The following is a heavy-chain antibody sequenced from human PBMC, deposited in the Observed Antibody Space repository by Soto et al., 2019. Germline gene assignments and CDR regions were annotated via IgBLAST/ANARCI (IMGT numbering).Heavy chain of an antibody. CDR2: IIPIFGTA. CDR3: APSIREGYERYYYGMDV. D-gene: IGHD5-12*01. Sequence: QVQLVQSGAEVKKPWSSVKVSCKASGVTFSSYAISWVRQAPGQGLEWMGGIIPIFGTANYAQKFQGRFTITAAESKNPADMELGSLRSEDTAVYYCAPSIREGYERYYYGMDVWGQGTTVTVSS. CDR1: GVTFSSYA. J-gene: IGHJ6*02. V-gene: IGHV1-69*01.